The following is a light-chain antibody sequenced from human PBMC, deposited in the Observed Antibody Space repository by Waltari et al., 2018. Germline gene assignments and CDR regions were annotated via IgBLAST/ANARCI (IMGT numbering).Light chain of an antibody. CDR2: WAS. CDR1: QSVLYSSNNKNY. Sequence: DIVMTQSLDSLAVSLGERATINGKSSQSVLYSSNNKNYLAWYQKKPGQPPKLLIYWASTRESGVPDRFSGSGSGTDFTLTISSLQAEDVAVYYCQQYYSTPLTFGGGTKVEIK. CDR3: QQYYSTPLT. V-gene: IGKV4-1*01. J-gene: IGKJ4*01.